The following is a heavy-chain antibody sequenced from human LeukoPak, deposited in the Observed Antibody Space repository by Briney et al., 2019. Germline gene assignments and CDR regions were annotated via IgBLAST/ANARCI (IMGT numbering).Heavy chain of an antibody. V-gene: IGHV4-59*01. CDR2: IYYSGST. J-gene: IGHJ3*02. CDR3: ARVLAVTFGGVIVHDAFDI. Sequence: SETLSLTCTVSGGSISSYYWSWIRQPPGKGLEWIGYIYYSGSTNYNPSLKSRVTISVDTSKNQFSLKLSSLTAADTAVYYCARVLAVTFGGVIVHDAFDIWGQGTMVTVSS. D-gene: IGHD3-16*02. CDR1: GGSISSYY.